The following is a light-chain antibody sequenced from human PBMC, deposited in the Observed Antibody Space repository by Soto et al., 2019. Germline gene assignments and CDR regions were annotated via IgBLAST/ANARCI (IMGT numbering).Light chain of an antibody. Sequence: EIVLTQSPGTLSLSPWERATLSCRASQGVSSGYLAWYQQKPGQAPRLLIYGASNRATGIPDRFSGSGSGTDFSLTISRLEPEDFAVYYCQQYGSSPRTFGQGTKVDIK. J-gene: IGKJ1*01. CDR1: QGVSSGY. CDR2: GAS. CDR3: QQYGSSPRT. V-gene: IGKV3-20*01.